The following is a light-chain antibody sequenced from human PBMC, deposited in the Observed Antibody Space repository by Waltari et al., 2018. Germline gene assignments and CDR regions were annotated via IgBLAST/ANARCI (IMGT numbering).Light chain of an antibody. V-gene: IGKV3-11*01. J-gene: IGKJ2*01. CDR2: DAS. CDR1: QNIGTY. CDR3: QHRSARPMYT. Sequence: ELVLTQSPATLSLSPGARATLSCRASQNIGTYLAWYQQKPGQAPRLLMYDASHRASGTPVRISGSASGTDFTLAISSLEPEDFAVYYCQHRSARPMYTFGQGTKLEIK.